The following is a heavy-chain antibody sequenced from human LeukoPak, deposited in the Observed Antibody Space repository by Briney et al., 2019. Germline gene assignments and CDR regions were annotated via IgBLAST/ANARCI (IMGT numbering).Heavy chain of an antibody. CDR2: MNDSGST. J-gene: IGHJ3*01. Sequence: SETLSLTCDVYRGSFSGYFWSWIRQTPGKGLEWLGEMNDSGSTNCNPSLKSRVTISVAVSKNQYSLRLTSVTAAGTAVYYCARKGFVESTGWRGAFDVWGQGTMVTVSS. V-gene: IGHV4-34*01. CDR3: ARKGFVESTGWRGAFDV. D-gene: IGHD2-8*02. CDR1: RGSFSGYF.